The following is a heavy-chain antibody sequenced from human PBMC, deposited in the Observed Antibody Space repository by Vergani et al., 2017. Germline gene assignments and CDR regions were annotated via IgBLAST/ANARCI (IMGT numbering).Heavy chain of an antibody. CDR2: ISGSGGST. CDR1: GLTLNTYG. CDR3: AKGHYYDSSGSVDV. D-gene: IGHD3-22*01. Sequence: VQILQSGGGVVQPGGSLRLSCTLSGLTLNTYGLHWVRQAPGKGREWVSAISGSGGSTYYADYVKGRFTISRDNSKNTLDLQMNSLRAADTSVYYCAKGHYYDSSGSVDVWGQGTTVTVSS. V-gene: IGHV3-23*01. J-gene: IGHJ6*02.